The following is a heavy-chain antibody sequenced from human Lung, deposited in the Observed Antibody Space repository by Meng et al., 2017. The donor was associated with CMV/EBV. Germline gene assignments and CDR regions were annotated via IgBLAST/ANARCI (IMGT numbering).Heavy chain of an antibody. D-gene: IGHD1-26*01. J-gene: IGHJ4*02. CDR2: LYYSGST. CDR1: GGSISSSTYY. CDR3: ARGDSGSYYVDY. V-gene: IGHV4-39*07. Sequence: SETLSLXXTVSGGSISSSTYYWGWVRQPPGKGLEWIGSLYYSGSTYYNPSLKSRVTISVDTSMNQFSLKLSSVTAADTAMYYCARGDSGSYYVDYWGQGTLVTVSS.